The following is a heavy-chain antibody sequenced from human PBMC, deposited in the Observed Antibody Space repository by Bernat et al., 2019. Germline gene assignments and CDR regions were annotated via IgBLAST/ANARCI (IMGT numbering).Heavy chain of an antibody. Sequence: VQLLESGGGVVQPGRSLRLSCAASGFTFSSYGMHWVRQAPGKGLEWVAVISYDGSNKYYADSVKGRFTISRDNSKNTLYLQMNSLRAEDTAVYYCAKNRITMIVVVTPYFDYWGQGTLVTVSS. V-gene: IGHV3-30*18. CDR3: AKNRITMIVVVTPYFDY. J-gene: IGHJ4*02. CDR2: ISYDGSNK. D-gene: IGHD3-22*01. CDR1: GFTFSSYG.